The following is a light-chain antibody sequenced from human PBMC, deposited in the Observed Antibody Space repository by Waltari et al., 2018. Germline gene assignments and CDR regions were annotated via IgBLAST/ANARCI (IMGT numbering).Light chain of an antibody. J-gene: IGLJ2*01. CDR2: EVT. CDR3: SSYAGSNIVV. V-gene: IGLV2-8*01. Sequence: QSALSQPPSASGSPGQSVTISCTGTSSDVGGYNYVSWDQQHPGKAPKFVIYEVTKRPSGVPDRFSGSKSGNTASLTVSGLQAEDEADYYCSSYAGSNIVVFGGGTKLTVL. CDR1: SSDVGGYNY.